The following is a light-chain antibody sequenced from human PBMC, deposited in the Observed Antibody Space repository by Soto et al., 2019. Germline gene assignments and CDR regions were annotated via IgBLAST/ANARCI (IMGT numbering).Light chain of an antibody. V-gene: IGKV1-5*03. Sequence: DIQMTQSPSTLSASVGDRVTITCRASQNINRWLAWYQQRPGKAPNLLIYKASTLAAGVPSRFSGSASGTEFTLTISSLQPDDFAAYFCLQYNVYPLTFGGGTKVEIK. CDR2: KAS. CDR3: LQYNVYPLT. J-gene: IGKJ4*01. CDR1: QNINRW.